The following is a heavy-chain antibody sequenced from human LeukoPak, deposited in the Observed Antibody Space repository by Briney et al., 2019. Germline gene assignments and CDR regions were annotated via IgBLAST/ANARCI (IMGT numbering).Heavy chain of an antibody. CDR3: AKARDGYGVDTIDY. D-gene: IGHD3-3*01. V-gene: IGHV3-23*01. J-gene: IGHJ4*02. CDR2: ISGSGRDT. CDR1: GFTFSKHA. Sequence: GGSLRLSCAASGFTFSKHAITWVRQAPGKGLEWVSSISGSGRDTYYADSVKGRFTISRDNSRNTLGLQMNSLRAEDTAVYFCAKARDGYGVDTIDYWGQGTLVTVSS.